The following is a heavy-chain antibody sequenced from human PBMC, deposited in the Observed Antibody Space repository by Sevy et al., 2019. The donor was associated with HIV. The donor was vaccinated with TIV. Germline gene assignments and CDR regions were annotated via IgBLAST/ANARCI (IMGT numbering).Heavy chain of an antibody. CDR3: AKDGYAGTTKDYYYYGMDV. J-gene: IGHJ6*02. CDR1: GFTFSSYA. V-gene: IGHV3-23*01. D-gene: IGHD1-7*01. Sequence: GGSLRLSCAASGFTFSSYAMSWVRQAPGKGLEWVSAISGSGGSTYYADSVKGRFTISRDNSKNTLYMQMNSLRAEETAVYYCAKDGYAGTTKDYYYYGMDVWGQGTTVTVSS. CDR2: ISGSGGST.